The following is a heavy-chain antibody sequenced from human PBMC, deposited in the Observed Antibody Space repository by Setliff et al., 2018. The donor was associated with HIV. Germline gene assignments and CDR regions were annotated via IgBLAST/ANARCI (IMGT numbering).Heavy chain of an antibody. Sequence: LSLTCAVYGGSFSGYYWTWIRQPPGRGLEWIGEIIHSGGTNYSRSLKSRVTISVDTSKNQFSLRLTSVTAADTAVYYCARRIDDSGSFPDKNWFDTWGQGSLVTVSS. CDR1: GGSFSGYY. D-gene: IGHD3-10*01. CDR2: IIHSGGT. V-gene: IGHV4-34*12. CDR3: ARRIDDSGSFPDKNWFDT. J-gene: IGHJ5*02.